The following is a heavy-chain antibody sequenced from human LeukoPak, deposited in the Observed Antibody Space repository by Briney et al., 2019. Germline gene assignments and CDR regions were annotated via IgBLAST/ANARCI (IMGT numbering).Heavy chain of an antibody. CDR1: GFSFSSYE. D-gene: IGHD2-2*01. Sequence: PEGSLRLSCAASGFSFSSYEMIWVRQAPGKGLEWISYISSSGNTKYYTDSVKGRFTISRDNAKNSLYLQMNSLRAEDTAVYYCARVGYCSSTSCDANYYYGMDVWGQGTTVTVSS. CDR3: ARVGYCSSTSCDANYYYGMDV. CDR2: ISSSGNTK. V-gene: IGHV3-48*03. J-gene: IGHJ6*02.